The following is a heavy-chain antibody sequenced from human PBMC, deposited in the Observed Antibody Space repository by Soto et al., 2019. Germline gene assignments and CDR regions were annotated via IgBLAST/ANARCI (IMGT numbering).Heavy chain of an antibody. Sequence: QVHLQESGPGRVKPSETLSLTCSVSGGSVYDFYWNWLRQTPGKGLEWIGNIYNNGGTNYNPSLKNRVTISIDTSKNQFSLHLSSVTTADTAMYFCARGHGIYVRFDSWGQGTLVSVSS. J-gene: IGHJ4*02. CDR3: ARGHGIYVRFDS. CDR2: IYNNGGT. D-gene: IGHD3-10*02. V-gene: IGHV4-59*02. CDR1: GGSVYDFY.